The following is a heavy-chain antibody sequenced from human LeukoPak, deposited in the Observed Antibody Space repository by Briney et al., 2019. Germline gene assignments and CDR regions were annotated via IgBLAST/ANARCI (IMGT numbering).Heavy chain of an antibody. J-gene: IGHJ6*03. V-gene: IGHV3-7*03. Sequence: GGSLRLSCAASEFTFSSYWMSWVRQAPGKGLEWVANIKQDGSEKYYVDSVKGRFTISRDNAKNSLYLQMNSLRAEDTAVYYCAKYDFWSGYPYYFYYYMDVWGKGTTVTVSS. CDR2: IKQDGSEK. CDR1: EFTFSSYW. CDR3: AKYDFWSGYPYYFYYYMDV. D-gene: IGHD3-3*01.